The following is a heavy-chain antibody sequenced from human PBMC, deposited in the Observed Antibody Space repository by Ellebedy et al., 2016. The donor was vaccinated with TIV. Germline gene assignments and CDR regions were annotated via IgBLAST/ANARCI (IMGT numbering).Heavy chain of an antibody. CDR2: IYPADSYT. Sequence: GESLKISCKGSGYSFTSYWIAWVRQKPGKGLEWMGIIYPADSYTRYSPSFQGQVTISADKSISTAYLQWSSLKASDTAIYYCARTFYYDSSAYYPYWGQGTLVTVSS. CDR1: GYSFTSYW. D-gene: IGHD3-22*01. J-gene: IGHJ4*02. V-gene: IGHV5-51*01. CDR3: ARTFYYDSSAYYPY.